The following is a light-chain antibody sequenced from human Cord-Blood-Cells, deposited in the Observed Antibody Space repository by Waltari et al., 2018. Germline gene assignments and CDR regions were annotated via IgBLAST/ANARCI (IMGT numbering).Light chain of an antibody. J-gene: IGKJ2*01. CDR3: QQYYSTPYT. Sequence: DIVMTQSPDSLAVSLGERATINCKYSQSVLYSSNNKNYLAWYQQKPGQPPKLLIYWASTRESGVPYRFSGSRSGTDFTLTISSLQAEDVAVYYCQQYYSTPYTFGQGTKLESK. CDR1: QSVLYSSNNKNY. CDR2: WAS. V-gene: IGKV4-1*01.